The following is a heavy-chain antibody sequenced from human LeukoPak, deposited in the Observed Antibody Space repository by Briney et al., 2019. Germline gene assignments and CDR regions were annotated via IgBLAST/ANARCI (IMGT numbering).Heavy chain of an antibody. V-gene: IGHV1-3*01. Sequence: ASVKVSCKASGYTFTSYAMHWVRQAPGQRLEWMGWINAGNGNTKYSQKFQGRVTITRDTSASTAYMELSSLRSEDTAVYYCARDRVGYNSGFDYWGQGTLVTVSS. CDR2: INAGNGNT. CDR3: ARDRVGYNSGFDY. CDR1: GYTFTSYA. D-gene: IGHD5-24*01. J-gene: IGHJ4*02.